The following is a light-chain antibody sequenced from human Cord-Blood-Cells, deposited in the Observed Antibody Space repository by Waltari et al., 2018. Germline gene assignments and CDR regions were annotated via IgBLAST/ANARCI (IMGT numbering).Light chain of an antibody. CDR3: QQYDNLPSLT. CDR1: QDISNY. Sequence: DIKMTQSPSSLSASVGDRVTITCQASQDISNYLNWYQQKQGKAPKLLIYDASNLETGVPSRFSGSGSGTDFTFTISSLQPEDIATYYCQQYDNLPSLTFGPGTKVDIK. CDR2: DAS. V-gene: IGKV1-33*01. J-gene: IGKJ3*01.